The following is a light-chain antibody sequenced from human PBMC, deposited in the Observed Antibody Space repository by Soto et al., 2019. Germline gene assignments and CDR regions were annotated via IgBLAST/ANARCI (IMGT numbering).Light chain of an antibody. Sequence: EIVMTQSPATLSVSPGERATLSCRASQSVSSNLAWYQQKPGQAPRLLIYGASTRATGIPARFSGSGSGTEFTLTISSLQSEDFAVYYCQQYNIWPSMYTFGHGNKMEIK. CDR2: GAS. V-gene: IGKV3-15*01. CDR3: QQYNIWPSMYT. J-gene: IGKJ2*01. CDR1: QSVSSN.